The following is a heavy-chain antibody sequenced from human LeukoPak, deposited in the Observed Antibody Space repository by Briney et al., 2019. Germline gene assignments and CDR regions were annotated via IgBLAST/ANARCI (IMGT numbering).Heavy chain of an antibody. V-gene: IGHV3-74*01. CDR1: GCTFSSYW. CDR3: AKDPTHSIVVVPAAGY. CDR2: ISGDGRSI. J-gene: IGHJ4*02. Sequence: GGSLRLSCVASGCTFSSYWMHWVRQDPRKGLVWVSRISGDGRSINYADSVRGRFTISRDNAKNTLYLQMNSLRAEDTAVYYCAKDPTHSIVVVPAAGYWGQGTLVTVSS. D-gene: IGHD2-2*01.